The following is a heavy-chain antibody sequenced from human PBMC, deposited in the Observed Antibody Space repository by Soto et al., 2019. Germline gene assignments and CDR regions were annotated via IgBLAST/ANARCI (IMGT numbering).Heavy chain of an antibody. CDR3: ARGWNYNNWFDP. D-gene: IGHD1-7*01. Sequence: GESLKISCKGSGYSFTSYWISWVRQMPGKGLEWMGRIDPSDSYTRYSPSFQGQVTISADKSISTAYLQWSSLKASDTAMYYCARGWNYNNWFDPWGQGTLVTVSS. CDR1: GYSFTSYW. CDR2: IDPSDSYT. J-gene: IGHJ5*02. V-gene: IGHV5-10-1*04.